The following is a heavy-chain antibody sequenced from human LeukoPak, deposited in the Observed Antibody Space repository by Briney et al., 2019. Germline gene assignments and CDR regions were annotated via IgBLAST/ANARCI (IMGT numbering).Heavy chain of an antibody. CDR2: IIPIFGTA. Sequence: SVKVSCKASGHTFTGYYMHWVRQAPGQGLEWMGGIIPIFGTANYAQKFQGRVTITADKSTSTAYMELSSLRSEDTAVYYCVKVRRDSSGYRIIDYWGQGTLVTVSS. CDR3: VKVRRDSSGYRIIDY. V-gene: IGHV1-69*06. J-gene: IGHJ4*02. D-gene: IGHD3-22*01. CDR1: GHTFTGYY.